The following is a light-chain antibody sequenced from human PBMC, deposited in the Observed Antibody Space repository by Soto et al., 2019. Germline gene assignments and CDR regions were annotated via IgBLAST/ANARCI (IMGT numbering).Light chain of an antibody. CDR1: NIGSKS. V-gene: IGLV3-21*02. CDR3: QVWDIDSDHVV. J-gene: IGLJ2*01. CDR2: VDGS. Sequence: ELTQPPSVTVAPGQTARITCGGTNIGSKSVHWYQQRPGQAPVVVVYVDGSDRPSGIPERFSGSSSGMTATLTIGRVEAGDEADYYCQVWDIDSDHVVFGGGTKVTVL.